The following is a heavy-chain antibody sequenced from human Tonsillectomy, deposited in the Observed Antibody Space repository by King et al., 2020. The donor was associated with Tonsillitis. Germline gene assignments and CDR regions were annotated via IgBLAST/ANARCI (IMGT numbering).Heavy chain of an antibody. CDR1: GFTVSSNY. J-gene: IGHJ1*01. Sequence: LVESGGGLIQPGGSLRLSCAASGFTVSSNYMSWVRQAPGKGLEWVSVIYSGGSTYYADSVKGRFTISRDNSKNTLYLQMNSLRAEDTAVYYCARETRGGNFPGWFQHWGQGTLVTVSS. D-gene: IGHD4-23*01. CDR2: IYSGGST. CDR3: ARETRGGNFPGWFQH. V-gene: IGHV3-53*01.